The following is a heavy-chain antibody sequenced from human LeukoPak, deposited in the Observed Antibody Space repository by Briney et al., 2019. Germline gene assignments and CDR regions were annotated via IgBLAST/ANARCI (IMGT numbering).Heavy chain of an antibody. CDR3: ARDDGILTGSNWFDP. Sequence: GGSLRLSCAASGFTFSSYSMNWVRQAPGKGLEWVSSISSSSSYIYYADSAKGRFTISRDNAKNSLYLQMNSLRAEDTAVYYCARDDGILTGSNWFDPWGQGTLVTVSS. J-gene: IGHJ5*02. CDR2: ISSSSSYI. D-gene: IGHD3-9*01. V-gene: IGHV3-21*01. CDR1: GFTFSSYS.